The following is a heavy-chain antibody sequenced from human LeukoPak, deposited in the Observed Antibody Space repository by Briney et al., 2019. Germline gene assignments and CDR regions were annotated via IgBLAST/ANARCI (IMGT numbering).Heavy chain of an antibody. V-gene: IGHV1-24*01. CDR3: VAVRARLFWYFDL. Sequence: GASVKVSCKVSGSTLSDLSIHWVRQAPGKGLEYVGGSDPEDGETFHAQNFQGRITMTEDTSIDTAYMELSSLRSADTAVYYCVAVRARLFWYFDLWGRGTLVTVSS. CDR2: SDPEDGET. D-gene: IGHD2-15*01. J-gene: IGHJ2*01. CDR1: GSTLSDLS.